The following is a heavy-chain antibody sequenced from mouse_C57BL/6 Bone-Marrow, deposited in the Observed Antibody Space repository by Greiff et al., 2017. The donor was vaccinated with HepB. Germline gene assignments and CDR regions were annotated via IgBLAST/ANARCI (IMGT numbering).Heavy chain of an antibody. CDR3: ARDGADGNDY. J-gene: IGHJ2*01. CDR1: GFTFSDYY. D-gene: IGHD2-1*01. CDR2: INYDGSST. V-gene: IGHV5-16*01. Sequence: EVQLVESEGGLVQPGSSMKLSCTASGFTFSDYYMAWVRQVPEKGLEWVANINYDGSSTYYLDSLKSRFIISRDNVKNILYLQMSSLKSEDTATYYCARDGADGNDYWGQGTTLTVSS.